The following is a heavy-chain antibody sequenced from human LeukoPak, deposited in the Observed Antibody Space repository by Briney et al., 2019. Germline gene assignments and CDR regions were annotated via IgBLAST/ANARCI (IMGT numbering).Heavy chain of an antibody. CDR3: ARIMVRGVITPYYFDY. V-gene: IGHV3-20*04. J-gene: IGHJ4*02. CDR2: INWNGGST. Sequence: GGSLRLSCAASGFTFSSYWMSWVRQAPGKGLEWVSGINWNGGSTGYADSVKGRFTISRDNAKNSLYLQMNSLRAEDTALYYCARIMVRGVITPYYFDYWGQGTLVTVSS. CDR1: GFTFSSYW. D-gene: IGHD3-10*01.